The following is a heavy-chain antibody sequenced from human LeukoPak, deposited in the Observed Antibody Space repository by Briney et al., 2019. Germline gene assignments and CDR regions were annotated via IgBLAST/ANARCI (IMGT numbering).Heavy chain of an antibody. J-gene: IGHJ4*02. D-gene: IGHD2-21*01. Sequence: SETLSLTCAVHGGSFSGYYWSWIRQPPGKGLEWIGEINHSGSTNYNPSLKSRVTISVDTSKNQFSLKLSSVTAADTAVYYCARGPTPYCGGDCSDYWGQGTLVTVSS. CDR3: ARGPTPYCGGDCSDY. CDR2: INHSGST. CDR1: GGSFSGYY. V-gene: IGHV4-34*01.